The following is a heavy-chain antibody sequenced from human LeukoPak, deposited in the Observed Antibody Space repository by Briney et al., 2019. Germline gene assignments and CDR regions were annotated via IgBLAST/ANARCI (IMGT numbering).Heavy chain of an antibody. Sequence: KPGGSLRLSGAASGFTFSSYSMNWVRQAPGKGLEWVSSISSSSSYIYYADSVKGRFTISRDNAKNSLYLQMNSLRAEDTAVYYCARDDFDWLFGPHYYYGMDVWGQGTTVTVSS. J-gene: IGHJ6*02. CDR3: ARDDFDWLFGPHYYYGMDV. CDR1: GFTFSSYS. V-gene: IGHV3-21*01. CDR2: ISSSSSYI. D-gene: IGHD3-9*01.